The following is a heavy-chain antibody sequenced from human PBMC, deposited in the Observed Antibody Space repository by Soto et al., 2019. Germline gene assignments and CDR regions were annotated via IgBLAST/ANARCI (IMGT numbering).Heavy chain of an antibody. CDR3: ASPGWVVGGY. CDR1: GFTFSSYG. V-gene: IGHV3-33*01. J-gene: IGHJ4*02. D-gene: IGHD2-15*01. CDR2: MWYDGSNK. Sequence: QVQLVESGGGVVQPGRSLRLSCAASGFTFSSYGMHWVRQAPGKGLEWVAVMWYDGSNKYYADSVKGRFTISRDNSKNTLYLQMNSLRAEDTAVYYCASPGWVVGGYWGQGTLVTVSS.